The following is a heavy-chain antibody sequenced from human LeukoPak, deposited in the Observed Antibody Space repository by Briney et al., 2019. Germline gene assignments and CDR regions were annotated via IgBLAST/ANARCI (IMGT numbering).Heavy chain of an antibody. Sequence: GASVKVSCKASGYTFTSYYMHWVRQAPGQGLEWMGIINPSGGSTSYAQKFQGRVTMTRDMSTSTVYMELSSLRSEDTAVYYCARATGTLRGFDYWGQGTLVTVSS. V-gene: IGHV1-46*01. CDR1: GYTFTSYY. D-gene: IGHD3-10*01. CDR2: INPSGGST. J-gene: IGHJ4*02. CDR3: ARATGTLRGFDY.